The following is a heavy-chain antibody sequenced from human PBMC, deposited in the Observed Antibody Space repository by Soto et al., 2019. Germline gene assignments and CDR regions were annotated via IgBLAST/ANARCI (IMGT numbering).Heavy chain of an antibody. V-gene: IGHV4-59*01. Sequence: SETLSLTCTVSGGSISSYYWSWIRQPPGKGLEWIGYIYYSGSTNYNPSLKSRVTISVDTSKNQFSLKLSSVTAADTAVYYCARFGYSSGWADYWGQGTLVTVSS. CDR3: ARFGYSSGWADY. CDR2: IYYSGST. J-gene: IGHJ4*02. D-gene: IGHD6-19*01. CDR1: GGSISSYY.